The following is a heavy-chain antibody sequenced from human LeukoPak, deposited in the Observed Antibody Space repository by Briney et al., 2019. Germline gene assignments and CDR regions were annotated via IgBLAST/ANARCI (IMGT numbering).Heavy chain of an antibody. D-gene: IGHD4-17*01. CDR2: IIPMFGTA. J-gene: IGHJ6*02. Sequence: SVKVSCKASGGTFSSYAWVRQAPGQGLEWMGGIIPMFGTAKYAQKFQGRVTITADESTSTAYMELSSLRSEDTAVYYCARDRPYGDYEDYGMDVWGQGTTVTVSS. CDR1: GGTFSSYA. CDR3: ARDRPYGDYEDYGMDV. V-gene: IGHV1-69*13.